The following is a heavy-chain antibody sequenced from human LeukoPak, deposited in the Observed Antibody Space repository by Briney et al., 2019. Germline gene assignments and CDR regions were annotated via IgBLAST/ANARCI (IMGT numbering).Heavy chain of an antibody. CDR1: GFAFSNYA. Sequence: GGTLRLSCAASGFAFSNYAMTWVRQAPGMGLEWVSSISSSGGSTYYADSVKGRFTISRDNSKNTLYLQVTSLRAEDTALYYCAKDQSGIYPSAFDVWGQGTMVTVSS. CDR2: ISSSGGST. V-gene: IGHV3-23*01. D-gene: IGHD3-10*01. J-gene: IGHJ3*01. CDR3: AKDQSGIYPSAFDV.